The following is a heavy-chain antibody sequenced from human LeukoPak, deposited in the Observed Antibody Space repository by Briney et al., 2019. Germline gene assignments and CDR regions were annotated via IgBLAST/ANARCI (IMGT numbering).Heavy chain of an antibody. D-gene: IGHD3-3*01. V-gene: IGHV1-2*02. J-gene: IGHJ4*02. CDR1: GYTFTGYY. Sequence: GASVKVTCKASGYTFTGYYIHWVRQAPGQGLEWMGWIKPSSGGTNYAQKLQGRVTMTTDTSTSTAYMELRSLRSDDTAVYYCARERRYYDFWSGYRHFDYWGQGTLVTVSS. CDR2: IKPSSGGT. CDR3: ARERRYYDFWSGYRHFDY.